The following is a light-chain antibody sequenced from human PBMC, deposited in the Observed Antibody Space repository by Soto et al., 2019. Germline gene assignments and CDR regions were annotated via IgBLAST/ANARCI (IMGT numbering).Light chain of an antibody. J-gene: IGKJ5*01. CDR3: LHSSDWPPGNT. Sequence: EIVLTQSPATLSLSPGESATLSCRASQSISTLLAWYRQKPGQAPSLLISDASKRATGVPARFSGSGSGTDFTLTITSLEPDDFVVYYCLHSSDWPPGNTFGHGTRLEIK. V-gene: IGKV3-11*01. CDR2: DAS. CDR1: QSISTL.